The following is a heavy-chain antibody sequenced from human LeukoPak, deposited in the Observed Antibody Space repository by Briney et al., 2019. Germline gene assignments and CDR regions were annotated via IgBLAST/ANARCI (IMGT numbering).Heavy chain of an antibody. CDR3: ARLSRYRDFDY. CDR1: GGSISSGSYY. Sequence: SETMSLTCTVSGGSISSGSYYWGWIRQHAGKGREWIGRIFVSGSTYYNPSLRARVPISVETSKNQCCWKRSSVTAADTAVYYCARLSRYRDFDYWGQGTLVTVSS. CDR2: IFVSGST. V-gene: IGHV4-39*07. J-gene: IGHJ4*02. D-gene: IGHD3-16*02.